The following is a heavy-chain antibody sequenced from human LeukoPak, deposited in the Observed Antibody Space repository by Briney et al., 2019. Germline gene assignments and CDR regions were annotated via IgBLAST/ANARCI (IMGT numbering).Heavy chain of an antibody. CDR3: ARGSAFDY. Sequence: GGSLRLSCAASGFTFSSYAMHWVRQAPGKGLEWVAVISYDGSNKYYADSVKGRFAISRDNSKNTLYLQMNSLRAEDTAVYYCARGSAFDYWGQGTLVTVSS. CDR1: GFTFSSYA. CDR2: ISYDGSNK. J-gene: IGHJ4*02. V-gene: IGHV3-30*09.